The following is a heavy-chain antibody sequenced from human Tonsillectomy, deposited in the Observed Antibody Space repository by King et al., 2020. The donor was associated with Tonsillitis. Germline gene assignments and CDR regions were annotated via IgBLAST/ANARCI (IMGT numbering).Heavy chain of an antibody. CDR2: INTDGRRT. CDR1: GYIFSSYW. J-gene: IGHJ4*02. CDR3: ARDLRGPYDY. V-gene: IGHV3-74*01. Sequence: LVESGGGLVQPGGSLRLSCAASGYIFSSYWMHWVRQVPGKGLVGVSRINTDGRRTDYADSVKGRFTISRDNAKNTLYLQMNSLRAEDTAVYHCARDLRGPYDYWGQGTLVTVSS. D-gene: IGHD3-10*01.